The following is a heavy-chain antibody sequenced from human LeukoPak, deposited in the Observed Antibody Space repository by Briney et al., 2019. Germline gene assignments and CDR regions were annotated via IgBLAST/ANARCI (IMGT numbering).Heavy chain of an antibody. Sequence: GGSLRLSCAASGFTFSSYSMNWVRQAPGKGLEWVSSISSSGSYIYYADSVKGRFTISRDNAKNSLYLQMNSLRAEDTAVYYCARDRDYGDFDYWGQGTLVTFSS. CDR3: ARDRDYGDFDY. V-gene: IGHV3-21*01. J-gene: IGHJ4*02. CDR2: ISSSGSYI. D-gene: IGHD4-17*01. CDR1: GFTFSSYS.